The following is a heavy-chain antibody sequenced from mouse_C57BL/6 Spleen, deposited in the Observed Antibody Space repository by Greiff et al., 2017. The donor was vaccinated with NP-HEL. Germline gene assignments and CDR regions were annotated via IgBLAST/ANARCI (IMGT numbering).Heavy chain of an antibody. CDR1: GYTFTDYN. V-gene: IGHV1-18*01. CDR2: INPNNGGT. CDR3: ARKDYYGSSLDY. D-gene: IGHD1-1*01. J-gene: IGHJ2*01. Sequence: VHVKQSGPELVKPGASVKIPCKASGYTFTDYNMDWVKQSHGKSLEWIGDINPNNGGTIYNQKFKGKATLTVDKSSSTAYMELRSLTSEDTAVYYCARKDYYGSSLDYWGQGTTLTVSS.